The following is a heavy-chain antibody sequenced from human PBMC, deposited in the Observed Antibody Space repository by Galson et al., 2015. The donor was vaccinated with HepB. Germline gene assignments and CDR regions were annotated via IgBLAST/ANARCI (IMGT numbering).Heavy chain of an antibody. CDR2: ISAYNGNT. J-gene: IGHJ5*02. Sequence: VKVSCKASDYTFPSYGISWVRQAPGQGLEWMGWISAYNGNTNYAQKLQGRVTMTTETSTRTAYMEVRSLRSDDTAVYYCARGEAIAAAGTWFDPWGQGTLVTVSS. D-gene: IGHD6-13*01. V-gene: IGHV1-18*01. CDR3: ARGEAIAAAGTWFDP. CDR1: DYTFPSYG.